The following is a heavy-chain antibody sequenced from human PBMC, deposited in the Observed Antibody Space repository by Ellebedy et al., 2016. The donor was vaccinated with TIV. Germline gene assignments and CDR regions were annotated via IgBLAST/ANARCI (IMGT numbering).Heavy chain of an antibody. J-gene: IGHJ3*02. CDR2: INPKSTGT. CDR1: GYTFTGHY. V-gene: IGHV1-2*02. Sequence: ASVKVSCXAYGYTFTGHYIHWVRQAPGHGPEWMAWINPKSTGTKLAPKFQGRVTMTRDTSISTAYMELSSLRSDGTAVYYCAIVYYGSGSYTFDIWGQGTMVTVSS. CDR3: AIVYYGSGSYTFDI. D-gene: IGHD3-10*01.